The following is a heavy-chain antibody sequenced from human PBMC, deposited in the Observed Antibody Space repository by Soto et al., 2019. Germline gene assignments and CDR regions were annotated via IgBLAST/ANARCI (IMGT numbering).Heavy chain of an antibody. D-gene: IGHD6-6*01. CDR3: ARVTYSSSSDYYYYYGMDV. Sequence: GGSVKVSCKASGYTFTSYGISWVRQAPGQGLEWMGWISAYNGNTNYAQKLQGRVTMTTDTSTSTAYMELRSLRSGDTAVYYCARVTYSSSSDYYYYYGMDVWGQGTTVTVSS. CDR1: GYTFTSYG. V-gene: IGHV1-18*04. J-gene: IGHJ6*02. CDR2: ISAYNGNT.